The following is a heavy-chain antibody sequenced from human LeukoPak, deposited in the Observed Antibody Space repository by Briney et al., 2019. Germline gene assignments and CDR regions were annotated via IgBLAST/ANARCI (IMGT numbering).Heavy chain of an antibody. CDR3: ARDSLPIAAAGGPPDY. CDR2: INPNSGGT. V-gene: IGHV1-2*06. D-gene: IGHD6-13*01. J-gene: IGHJ4*02. Sequence: ASVNVSCKASGYTFTGYYMHWVRQAPGQGLEWMGRINPNSGGTNYAQKFQGRVTMTRDTSISTAYMELSRLRSDDTAVYYCARDSLPIAAAGGPPDYWGQGTLVTVSS. CDR1: GYTFTGYY.